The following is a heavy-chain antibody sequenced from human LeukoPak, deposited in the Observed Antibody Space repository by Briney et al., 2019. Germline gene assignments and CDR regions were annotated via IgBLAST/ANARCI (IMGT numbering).Heavy chain of an antibody. CDR2: INHSGST. CDR3: ARGQSDSGYVY. V-gene: IGHV4-34*01. J-gene: IGHJ4*02. CDR1: GGSFSGYY. Sequence: PSETLSPTCAVYGGSFSGYYWSWIRQPPGKGLEWIGEINHSGSTKYNPSLKSRVTISVDTSKNQFSLKVSSVTAADTAVYYCARGQSDSGYVYWGQGALVTVSS. D-gene: IGHD5-12*01.